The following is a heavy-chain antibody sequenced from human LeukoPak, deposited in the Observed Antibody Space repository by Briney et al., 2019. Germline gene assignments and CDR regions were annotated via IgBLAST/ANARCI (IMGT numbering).Heavy chain of an antibody. CDR2: ISSSSSYI. Sequence: GGSLRLSCAASGFTFSSYSMNWVRQAPGKGLEWVSSISSSSSYIYYADSVKGRFTISRDNAKNSLYLQMNSLRAEDTAVYYCARDPYCSSTSCYYHYWGQGTLVTVSS. CDR3: ARDPYCSSTSCYYHY. CDR1: GFTFSSYS. V-gene: IGHV3-21*01. D-gene: IGHD2-2*01. J-gene: IGHJ4*02.